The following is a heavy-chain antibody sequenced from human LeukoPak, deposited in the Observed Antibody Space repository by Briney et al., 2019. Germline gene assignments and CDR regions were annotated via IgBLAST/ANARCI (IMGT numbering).Heavy chain of an antibody. J-gene: IGHJ4*02. CDR3: ARAHIAAAGNNFDY. CDR1: GYTFTSYG. V-gene: IGHV1-69*06. Sequence: ASVKVSCKASGYTFTSYGISWVRQAPGQGLEWMGGIIPIFGTANYAQKFQGRVTITADKSTSTAYMELSSLRSEDTAVYYCARAHIAAAGNNFDYWGQGTLVTVSS. D-gene: IGHD6-13*01. CDR2: IIPIFGTA.